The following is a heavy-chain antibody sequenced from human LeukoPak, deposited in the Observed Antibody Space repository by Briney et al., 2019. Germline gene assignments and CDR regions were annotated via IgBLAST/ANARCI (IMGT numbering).Heavy chain of an antibody. CDR2: IYTSGST. Sequence: PSETLSLTCTVSGGSISSGSYYWSWIRQPAGKGLEWIGRIYTSGSTNYNPSLKSRVTISVDTSKNQFSLKLSSVTAADTAVYYCARGDNYDILTGTLYYYGMDVWGQGTTVTVSS. J-gene: IGHJ6*02. V-gene: IGHV4-61*02. CDR3: ARGDNYDILTGTLYYYGMDV. CDR1: GGSISSGSYY. D-gene: IGHD3-9*01.